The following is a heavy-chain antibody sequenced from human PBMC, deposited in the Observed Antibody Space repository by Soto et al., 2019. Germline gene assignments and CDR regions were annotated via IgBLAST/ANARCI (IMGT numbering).Heavy chain of an antibody. V-gene: IGHV1-69*17. CDR3: ARGGNGDNVGYWYFDL. J-gene: IGHJ2*01. CDR2: IIPVFGLV. CDR1: GGTPSNSA. Sequence: QVHLLLQSGAEVKKPGSSVKVSCKASGGTPSNSAISWVRQAPGQGLEWMGGIIPVFGLVKYAQKFQDRVTMTRDTSTRTVYMDLSSLRSEDTAVYFCARGGNGDNVGYWYFDLWGRGTLVTVSP. D-gene: IGHD4-17*01.